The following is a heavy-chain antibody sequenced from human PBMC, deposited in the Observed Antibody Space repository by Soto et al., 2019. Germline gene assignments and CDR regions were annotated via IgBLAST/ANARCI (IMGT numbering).Heavy chain of an antibody. Sequence: ASVKVSCKASGYTFTGYYMHWVRQAPGQGLEWMGWINPNSGGTNYAQKFQGWVTMTRDTSISTAYMELSRLRSDDTAVYYCARDRPDGSYRGYYYYGMDVWGQGTTVTVSS. V-gene: IGHV1-2*04. J-gene: IGHJ6*02. CDR3: ARDRPDGSYRGYYYYGMDV. CDR2: INPNSGGT. CDR1: GYTFTGYY. D-gene: IGHD1-26*01.